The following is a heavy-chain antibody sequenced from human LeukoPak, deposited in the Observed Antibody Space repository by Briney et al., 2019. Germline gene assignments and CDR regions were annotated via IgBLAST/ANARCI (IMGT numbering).Heavy chain of an antibody. CDR2: ISDTGGST. J-gene: IGHJ4*02. D-gene: IGHD5-18*01. CDR3: AKGRIQSYMAPEY. Sequence: GGSLRLSCAASAFTFGSFGMSCLREAPGKGLEWVSSISDTGGSTFYADSVKGRFTISRNNTKNTLYLQMNSLRAEDTAVYYCAKGRIQSYMAPEYWGQGTLVTVAS. CDR1: AFTFGSFG. V-gene: IGHV3-23*01.